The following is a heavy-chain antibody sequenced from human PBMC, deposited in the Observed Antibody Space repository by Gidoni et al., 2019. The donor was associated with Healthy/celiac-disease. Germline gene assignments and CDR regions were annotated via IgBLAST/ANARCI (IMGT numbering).Heavy chain of an antibody. D-gene: IGHD2-15*01. J-gene: IGHJ4*02. CDR1: GGSISSYY. Sequence: QVQLQESGPGLVKPSETLSLTCTVSGGSISSYYWSWIRQPPGKGLEWIGYIYYSGSTNYNPSLKSRVTISVDTSKNQFSLKLSSVTAADTAVYYCARYSRVPSFDYWGQGTLVTVSS. CDR2: IYYSGST. CDR3: ARYSRVPSFDY. V-gene: IGHV4-59*01.